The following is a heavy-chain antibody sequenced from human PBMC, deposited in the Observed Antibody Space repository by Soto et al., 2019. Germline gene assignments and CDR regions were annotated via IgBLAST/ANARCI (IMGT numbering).Heavy chain of an antibody. CDR2: ISAYNGNT. J-gene: IGHJ5*02. CDR1: GYTFTSYG. Sequence: QVQLVQSGAEVKKPGASVKVSCKASGYTFTSYGISWVRQAPGQGLEWMGWISAYNGNTNYAQQLQGRVTMTTDTSTRTAYMELRSLRSDDTAVYYCARDPIKSSSWYDWFDPWGQGTLVTVAS. CDR3: ARDPIKSSSWYDWFDP. D-gene: IGHD6-13*01. V-gene: IGHV1-18*01.